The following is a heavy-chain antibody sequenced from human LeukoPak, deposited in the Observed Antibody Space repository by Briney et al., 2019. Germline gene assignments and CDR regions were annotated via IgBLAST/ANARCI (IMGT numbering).Heavy chain of an antibody. CDR2: ISSSSSYT. CDR1: GFTFSDYY. V-gene: IGHV3-11*06. Sequence: GGSLRLSCAASGFTFSDYYMSWIRQAPGKGLEWVSYISSSSSYTNYADSVKGRFTISRDNAKNSLYLQMNSLRAEDTAVYYCARVLCSTSCYGSDPYYFDYWGRGTLVTVSS. J-gene: IGHJ4*02. CDR3: ARVLCSTSCYGSDPYYFDY. D-gene: IGHD2-2*01.